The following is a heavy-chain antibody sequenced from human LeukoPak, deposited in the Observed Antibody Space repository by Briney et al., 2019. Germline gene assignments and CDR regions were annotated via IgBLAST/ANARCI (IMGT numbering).Heavy chain of an antibody. D-gene: IGHD3-10*01. CDR1: GYTFSSYG. J-gene: IGHJ6*03. V-gene: IGHV3-23*01. CDR3: ANAAMVRETIYYYYYMDV. CDR2: ISGSGGST. Sequence: GGSLRLYCAASGYTFSSYGMSWVRQAPGKGLEWVSAISGSGGSTFYADSVKGRFTISRDNSKNTLYLQMNSLRAEDTAVYYCANAAMVRETIYYYYYMDVWGKGTTVTISS.